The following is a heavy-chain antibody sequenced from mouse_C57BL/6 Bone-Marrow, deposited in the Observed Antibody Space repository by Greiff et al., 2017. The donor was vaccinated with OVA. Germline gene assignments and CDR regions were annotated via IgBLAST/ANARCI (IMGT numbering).Heavy chain of an antibody. J-gene: IGHJ4*01. V-gene: IGHV7-3*01. CDR2: IRNKANGYTT. CDR3: ARPTTPHAMDY. CDR1: GFTFTDYY. Sequence: EVKVEESGGGLVQPGGSLSLSCAASGFTFTDYYMSWVRQPPGKALEWLGFIRNKANGYTTEYSASVKGRFTISRDNSQSILYLQMNALRAEDSATYYCARPTTPHAMDYWGQGTSVTVSS. D-gene: IGHD1-1*01.